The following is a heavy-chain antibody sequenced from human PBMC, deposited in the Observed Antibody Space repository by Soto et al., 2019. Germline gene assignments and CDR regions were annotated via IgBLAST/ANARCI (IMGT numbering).Heavy chain of an antibody. J-gene: IGHJ4*02. Sequence: SETLSLTCTVSGGSISSNYWTWIRQPPGKGLEWIGYVYNSGSTNYNPSLKSRVTTSEDTSKSQFSLKVNSMTAADTAVYYCARYRREAVAGYTLDNWGQGILVTVSS. CDR1: GGSISSNY. CDR2: VYNSGST. CDR3: ARYRREAVAGYTLDN. V-gene: IGHV4-59*01. D-gene: IGHD6-13*01.